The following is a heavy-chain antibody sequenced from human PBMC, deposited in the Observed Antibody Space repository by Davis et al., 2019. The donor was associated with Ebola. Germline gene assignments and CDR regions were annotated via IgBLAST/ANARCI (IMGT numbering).Heavy chain of an antibody. CDR2: ISYDGSNK. CDR1: GFTFSSYG. V-gene: IGHV3-33*05. J-gene: IGHJ6*02. Sequence: GESLKISCAASGFTFSSYGMHWVRQAPGKGLEWVAVISYDGSNKYYADSVKGRFTISRDNSKNTLYLQMNSLRADDTALYYCAKGGARYFYHYYGMDVWGQGTTVTVSS. CDR3: AKGGARYFYHYYGMDV. D-gene: IGHD2/OR15-2a*01.